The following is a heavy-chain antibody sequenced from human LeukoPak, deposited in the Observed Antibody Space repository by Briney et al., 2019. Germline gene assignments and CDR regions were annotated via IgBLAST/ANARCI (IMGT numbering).Heavy chain of an antibody. V-gene: IGHV1-46*01. CDR1: GYTFTSYY. CDR2: INPSGGST. Sequence: GASVKVSCKASGYTFTSYYMHWVRQAPGQGLEWMGIINPSGGSTSYAQKFQGRVTMTRDTSTSTVYMELSSLRSEDTAVYYCVIPPGTERVAARHGGYSDAFDIWAKGQWSPSLQ. D-gene: IGHD6-6*01. J-gene: IGHJ3*02. CDR3: VIPPGTERVAARHGGYSDAFDI.